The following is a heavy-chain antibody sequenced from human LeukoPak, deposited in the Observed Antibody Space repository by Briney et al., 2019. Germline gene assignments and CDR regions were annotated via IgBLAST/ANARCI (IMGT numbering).Heavy chain of an antibody. Sequence: GASVKVSCKASGYTFTSYDINWVRQATGQGLEWMGWMNPNSGNTGYAQKFQGRVTMTRNTSISTAYMELSSLRSEDTAVYYCAXXXXXXXXXSCQYYYYYYGMDVWGQGTTVTVSS. J-gene: IGHJ6*02. CDR3: AXXXXXXXXXSCQYYYYYYGMDV. CDR1: GYTFTSYD. V-gene: IGHV1-8*01. CDR2: MNPNSGNT. D-gene: IGHD2-15*01.